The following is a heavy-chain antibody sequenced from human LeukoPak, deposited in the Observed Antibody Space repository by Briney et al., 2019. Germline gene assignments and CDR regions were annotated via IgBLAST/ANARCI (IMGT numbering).Heavy chain of an antibody. CDR3: ARDIRYGDYAGWFDP. CDR2: ITSNGDTT. J-gene: IGHJ5*02. Sequence: PGGSLRLSCAASGFTFSSYAMNWVRQAPGKGLEWVSAITSNGDTTYYVDSVKGRFTISRDNSKNTLYLQMNSLRAEDTAVYYCARDIRYGDYAGWFDPWGQGTLVTVSS. CDR1: GFTFSSYA. V-gene: IGHV3-23*01. D-gene: IGHD4-17*01.